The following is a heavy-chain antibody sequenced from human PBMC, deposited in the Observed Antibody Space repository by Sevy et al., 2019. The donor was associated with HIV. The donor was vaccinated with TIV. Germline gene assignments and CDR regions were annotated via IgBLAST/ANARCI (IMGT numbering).Heavy chain of an antibody. D-gene: IGHD6-19*01. V-gene: IGHV3-53*01. Sequence: GGCLRLSCAASGFTVSSNYMSWVRQAPGKGLEWVSVIYSGGSTYYADSVKGRFTIARDNSKNTLYLQMNSLRAEDTAVYYCARVRLVFAFDFWGQGTMVTVSS. J-gene: IGHJ3*01. CDR2: IYSGGST. CDR3: ARVRLVFAFDF. CDR1: GFTVSSNY.